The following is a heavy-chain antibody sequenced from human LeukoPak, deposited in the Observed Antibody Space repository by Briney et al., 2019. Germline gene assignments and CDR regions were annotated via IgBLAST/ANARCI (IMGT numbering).Heavy chain of an antibody. CDR3: AKGLGKWELFDY. J-gene: IGHJ4*02. CDR1: GFTFSSYG. Sequence: TGGSLRLSCAASGFTFSSYGMHWVRQAPGKGLEWVAFIRYDGSNKYYADSVKGRFTISRDNSKNTLYLQMNSLRAEDTAVYYCAKGLGKWELFDYWGQGTLVTVSS. V-gene: IGHV3-30*02. D-gene: IGHD1-26*01. CDR2: IRYDGSNK.